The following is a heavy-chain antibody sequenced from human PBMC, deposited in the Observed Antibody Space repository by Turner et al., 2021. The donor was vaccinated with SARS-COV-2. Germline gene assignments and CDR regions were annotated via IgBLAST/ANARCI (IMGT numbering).Heavy chain of an antibody. CDR1: GFTLSSYG. D-gene: IGHD6-19*01. J-gene: IGHJ4*02. CDR3: AKDLGSGWH. V-gene: IGHV3-30*18. CDR2: ISYDGSNK. Sequence: QVQLVESGGGVVQPGRSLRLSCAASGFTLSSYGMHWVRQAPGKGLEWVALISYDGSNKYYADSVKGRFTISRDNSKNTLYLQMNSLRAEDTAVYYCAKDLGSGWHWGQGTLVTVSS.